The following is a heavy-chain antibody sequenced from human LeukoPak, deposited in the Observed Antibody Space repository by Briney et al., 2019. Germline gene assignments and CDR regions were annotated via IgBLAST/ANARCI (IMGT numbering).Heavy chain of an antibody. CDR2: INSDGSGT. CDR3: ARTEGTVAYDS. Sequence: GGSLRLSCATSGFTFNIAWMSWVRQAPGKGLVWVSRINSDGSGTIYADSVRGRFTISRDNAKNTLYLQVNSLRAEDTAVYYCARTEGTVAYDSWGQGTLVTVSS. J-gene: IGHJ5*01. CDR1: GFTFNIAW. V-gene: IGHV3-74*01. D-gene: IGHD4-23*01.